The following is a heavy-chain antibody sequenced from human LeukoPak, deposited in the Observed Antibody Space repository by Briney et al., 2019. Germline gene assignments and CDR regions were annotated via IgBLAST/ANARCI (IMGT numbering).Heavy chain of an antibody. CDR2: IWYDGSNK. CDR1: GFTFSSYG. J-gene: IGHJ4*02. CDR3: ARDLDYYDSVAXGYFDY. V-gene: IGHV3-33*01. Sequence: PGGSLRLSCAASGFTFSSYGMHWVRQAPGKGLEWVAVIWYDGSNKYYADSVKGRFTISRDNSKNTLYLQMNSLRAEDTAVYYCARDLDYYDSVAXGYFDYWGQGTLVTVSS. D-gene: IGHD3-22*01.